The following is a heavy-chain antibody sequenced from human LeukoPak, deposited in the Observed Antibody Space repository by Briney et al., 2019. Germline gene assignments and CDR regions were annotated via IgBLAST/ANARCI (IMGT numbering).Heavy chain of an antibody. Sequence: SETLSLTCTVSGGSISSYYWGWIRQPPGKRLEWIGTIYYSGSTYYNPSLKSRVTISVDTSKNQFSLKLSSVTAADTAVYFCARQRYSSSWSPFDPWGQGTLVTVSS. CDR3: ARQRYSSSWSPFDP. CDR1: GGSISSYY. V-gene: IGHV4-39*01. J-gene: IGHJ5*02. CDR2: IYYSGST. D-gene: IGHD6-13*01.